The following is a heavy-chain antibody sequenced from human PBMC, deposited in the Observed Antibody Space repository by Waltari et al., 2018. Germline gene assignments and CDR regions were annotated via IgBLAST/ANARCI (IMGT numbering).Heavy chain of an antibody. Sequence: QVQLVQSGAEVKKPGSSVKVSCKASGGTFSSYAISWVRQAPGQGLEWMGRVIPVFGTANCAQKCQGRVTITADKSTSTAYMELSSLRSEDTAVYYCACTGYSSGWLPQVDYWGQGTLVTVSS. CDR2: VIPVFGTA. D-gene: IGHD6-19*01. J-gene: IGHJ4*02. CDR1: GGTFSSYA. CDR3: ACTGYSSGWLPQVDY. V-gene: IGHV1-69*08.